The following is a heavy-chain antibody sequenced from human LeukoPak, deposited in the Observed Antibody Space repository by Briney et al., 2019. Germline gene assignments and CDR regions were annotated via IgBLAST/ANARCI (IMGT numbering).Heavy chain of an antibody. J-gene: IGHJ4*02. Sequence: GGSLRLSCAASGFDFESYAMTWVRQAPGKGLEWVSLISATSSDINYAESVRGRFTITRDNAKNSLFLQMDSLRVEDTAIYYCAKGLFSAFDKYLDSWGQGTLVTVSS. CDR1: GFDFESYA. D-gene: IGHD5-12*01. CDR2: ISATSSDI. V-gene: IGHV3-21*04. CDR3: AKGLFSAFDKYLDS.